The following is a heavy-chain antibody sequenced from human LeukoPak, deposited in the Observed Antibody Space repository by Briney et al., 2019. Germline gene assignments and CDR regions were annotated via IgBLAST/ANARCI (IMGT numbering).Heavy chain of an antibody. Sequence: QAGGSLRLSCAASGFTFDSYGMQWVRQAPGKGLEWVARISHDGSEIHYADSVKGRFTISRDNSRNTLYLQMDSLRVEDTAVYYCAKDYCRKCYSYLQNWGQGTLVTASS. CDR1: GFTFDSYG. CDR3: AKDYCRKCYSYLQN. CDR2: ISHDGSEI. V-gene: IGHV3-30*18. J-gene: IGHJ4*02. D-gene: IGHD2-21*01.